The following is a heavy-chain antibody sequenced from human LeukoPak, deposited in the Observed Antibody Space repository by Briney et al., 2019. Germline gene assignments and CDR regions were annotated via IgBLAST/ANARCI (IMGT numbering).Heavy chain of an antibody. CDR2: IYYLGST. V-gene: IGHV4-59*01. D-gene: IGHD3-10*01. CDR1: GGSISSYY. CDR3: ARDRPGSYWYFDL. Sequence: PSETLSLTCTVSGGSISSYYWSWIRQPPGKGLEWVGHIYYLGSTNYNLSLKSRVTISIDTSKNYFSLKLNSVIAADTAVYYCARDRPGSYWYFDLWGRGTLVTVSS. J-gene: IGHJ2*01.